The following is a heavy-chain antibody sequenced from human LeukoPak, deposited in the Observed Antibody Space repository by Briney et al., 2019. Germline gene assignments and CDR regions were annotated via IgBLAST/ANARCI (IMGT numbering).Heavy chain of an antibody. Sequence: PSETLSLTCAVYGGSFSGYYWSWIRQPPGKGLEWIGEINHSGSTNYNPSLKSRVTISVDTSKNQFSLKLSSVTAADTAVYYCARVFGYYDSSEDAFDIWGQGTMVTVSS. J-gene: IGHJ3*02. D-gene: IGHD3-22*01. CDR2: INHSGST. CDR1: GGSFSGYY. V-gene: IGHV4-34*01. CDR3: ARVFGYYDSSEDAFDI.